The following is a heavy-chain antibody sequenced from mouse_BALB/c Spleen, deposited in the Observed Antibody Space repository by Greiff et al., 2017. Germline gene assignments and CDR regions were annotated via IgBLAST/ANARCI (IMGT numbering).Heavy chain of an antibody. Sequence: VQLQQSGPELVRPGVSVKISCKGSGYTFTDYAMHWVKQSHAKSLEWIGVISTYYGNTNYNQKFKGKATMTVDKSSSTAYMELARLTSEDSAIYYCARSGYGNYLAWFAYWGQGTLVTVSA. CDR2: ISTYYGNT. CDR3: ARSGYGNYLAWFAY. J-gene: IGHJ3*01. V-gene: IGHV1-67*01. D-gene: IGHD2-10*02. CDR1: GYTFTDYA.